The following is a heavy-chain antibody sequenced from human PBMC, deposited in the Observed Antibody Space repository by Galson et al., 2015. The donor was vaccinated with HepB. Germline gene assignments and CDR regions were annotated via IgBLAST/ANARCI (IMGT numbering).Heavy chain of an antibody. Sequence: SVKVSCKASGYTFTGHYMHWVRQVPGQGLEWMGRIDPNSGGTNLAQKFQARVTMTRDTSITTAFLVLSRLRSDDTAVYYCARAPTRGPDYWGQGTLVTVSS. CDR3: ARAPTRGPDY. D-gene: IGHD3-10*01. V-gene: IGHV1-2*06. CDR2: IDPNSGGT. CDR1: GYTFTGHY. J-gene: IGHJ4*02.